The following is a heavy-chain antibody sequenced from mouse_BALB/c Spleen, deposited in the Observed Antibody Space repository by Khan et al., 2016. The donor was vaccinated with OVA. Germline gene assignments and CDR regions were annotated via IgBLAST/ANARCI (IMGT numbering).Heavy chain of an antibody. J-gene: IGHJ4*01. D-gene: IGHD1-1*01. CDR3: ARSYGSWAMDY. Sequence: EVQLQESGPSLVKPSQTLSLTCSVTGDSITSGFWNWIRQFPGNKFEYLGYITYSGNIYSNPSLKSRISITRDTSKSQYYLQLNSVTTEDTATYYCARSYGSWAMDYWGQGTSVTVSS. CDR1: GDSITSGF. CDR2: ITYSGNI. V-gene: IGHV3-8*02.